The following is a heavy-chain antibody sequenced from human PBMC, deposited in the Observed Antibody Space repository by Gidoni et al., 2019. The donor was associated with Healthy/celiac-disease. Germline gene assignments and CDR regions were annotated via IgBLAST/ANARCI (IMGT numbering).Heavy chain of an antibody. CDR3: AKKRERGYAYDAFDI. Sequence: EVQLLESGGGLVQPGGSMRLSCAASGLNFSSYAMSWVRQAPGKGLEWVSAISGSCGSTYYADSVKGRFTISRDNSKNTLYLQMNSLRAEDTAVYYCAKKRERGYAYDAFDIWGQGTMVTVSS. CDR2: ISGSCGST. V-gene: IGHV3-23*01. D-gene: IGHD2-2*01. J-gene: IGHJ3*02. CDR1: GLNFSSYA.